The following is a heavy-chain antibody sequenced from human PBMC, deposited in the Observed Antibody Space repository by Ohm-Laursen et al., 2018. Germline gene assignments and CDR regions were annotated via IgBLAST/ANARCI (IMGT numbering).Heavy chain of an antibody. CDR2: ISYDGSNK. CDR1: GFTFSSYG. CDR3: AKDLKSKGLYYGMDV. J-gene: IGHJ6*02. Sequence: SLRLSCAASGFTFSSYGMHWVRQAPGKGLEWVAVISYDGSNKYYADSVKGRFTISRDNSKNTLYLQMNSLRAEDTAVYYCAKDLKSKGLYYGMDVWGQGTTVIVSS. V-gene: IGHV3-30*18. D-gene: IGHD3/OR15-3a*01.